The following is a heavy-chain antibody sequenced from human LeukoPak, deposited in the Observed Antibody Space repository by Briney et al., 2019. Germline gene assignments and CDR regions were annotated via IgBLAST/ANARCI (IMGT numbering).Heavy chain of an antibody. D-gene: IGHD3-9*01. CDR3: ARDQGGILTGYYTEFDY. CDR1: GFTFSSYW. V-gene: IGHV3-74*01. CDR2: INSDGSST. J-gene: IGHJ4*02. Sequence: GGSLRLSCAASGFTFSSYWMHWVRQAPGKGLVWVSRINSDGSSTSYADSVKGRFTISRDNAKNTLYLQMNSLRAEDTAVYYCARDQGGILTGYYTEFDYWDQGTLVTVSS.